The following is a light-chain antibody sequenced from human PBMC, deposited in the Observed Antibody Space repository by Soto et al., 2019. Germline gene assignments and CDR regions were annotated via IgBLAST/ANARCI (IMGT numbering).Light chain of an antibody. CDR2: DVA. J-gene: IGLJ3*02. CDR3: SSYAKSDSWV. V-gene: IGLV2-14*01. CDR1: NSDVGGRFNY. Sequence: QSALTQPASVSGSPGQSITISCTTTNSDVGGRFNYVSWYQQHPGKAPKLIIYDVAYRPSGVSDRFSGSKSGYTASLTISGLQAEDEADYYCSSYAKSDSWVFGGGTKVTVL.